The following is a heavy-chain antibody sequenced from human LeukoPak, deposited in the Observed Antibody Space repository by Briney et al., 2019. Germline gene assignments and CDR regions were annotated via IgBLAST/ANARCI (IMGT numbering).Heavy chain of an antibody. V-gene: IGHV1-2*02. J-gene: IGHJ4*02. CDR2: INPNSGGT. Sequence: ASVKVSCKASGYTFTGQFLHWVRQAPGQGLEWMGWINPNSGGTIYAQKFQGRVTMTRDTSISAAYMELSGLRADDTAMYYCAREILAGTTNTDYWGQGTLVTVSS. CDR1: GYTFTGQF. CDR3: AREILAGTTNTDY. D-gene: IGHD6-19*01.